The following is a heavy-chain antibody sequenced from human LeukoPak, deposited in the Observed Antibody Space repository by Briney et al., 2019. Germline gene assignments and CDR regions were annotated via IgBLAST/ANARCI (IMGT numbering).Heavy chain of an antibody. CDR3: AKVMTSVGFDP. V-gene: IGHV3-30-3*01. Sequence: GSLRLSCAASGFTFSSYAMHWVRQAPGKGLEWVAVISYDGSNKYYADSVKGRFTISRDNSKNTLYLQMNSLRVEDTAVYYCAKVMTSVGFDPWGQGTLVTVSS. J-gene: IGHJ5*02. D-gene: IGHD4-17*01. CDR2: ISYDGSNK. CDR1: GFTFSSYA.